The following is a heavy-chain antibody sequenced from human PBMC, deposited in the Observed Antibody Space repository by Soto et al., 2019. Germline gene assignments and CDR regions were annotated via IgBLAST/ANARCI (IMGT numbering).Heavy chain of an antibody. D-gene: IGHD6-13*01. J-gene: IGHJ2*01. CDR1: GFTVSGNY. V-gene: IGHV3-53*01. Sequence: EVQLVESGGGLIQPGGSLRLSCAASGFTVSGNYMSWVRQAPGKGLEWVSVIYSGGSTYYAGSVKGRFTISRDNSKNTLYLQMNSLRAEDTAVYYGARDSGEQQLPTGYFDLWGRGTLVTVSS. CDR2: IYSGGST. CDR3: ARDSGEQQLPTGYFDL.